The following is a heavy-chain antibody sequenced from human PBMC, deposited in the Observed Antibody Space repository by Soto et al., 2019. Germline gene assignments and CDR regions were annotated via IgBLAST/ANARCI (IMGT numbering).Heavy chain of an antibody. V-gene: IGHV1-3*01. Sequence: GASVKVSCKASGYTFTSYAMHWVRQAPGQRLEWMGWINAGNGNTKYSQKFQGRVTITRDTSASTAYMELSSLRSEDTAVYYCARDPAYYDFWSGYSDRGHYYGMDVWGQGTTVTVSS. CDR3: ARDPAYYDFWSGYSDRGHYYGMDV. D-gene: IGHD3-3*01. CDR1: GYTFTSYA. J-gene: IGHJ6*02. CDR2: INAGNGNT.